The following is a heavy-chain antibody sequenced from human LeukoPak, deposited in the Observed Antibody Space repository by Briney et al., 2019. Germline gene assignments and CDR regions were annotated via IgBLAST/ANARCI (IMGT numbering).Heavy chain of an antibody. CDR2: IYYTGST. D-gene: IGHD4-23*01. V-gene: IGHV4-59*01. CDR3: ARIRPTVVPGGWYYDL. J-gene: IGHJ2*01. Sequence: SETLSLTCTVSGGSISSYYWSWIRQPPGQELEWVAYIYYTGSTNYNPSLKSRLTISVDTSKNQFSLRLRSVTAADTAVYYCARIRPTVVPGGWYYDLWGRGTLVAVSS. CDR1: GGSISSYY.